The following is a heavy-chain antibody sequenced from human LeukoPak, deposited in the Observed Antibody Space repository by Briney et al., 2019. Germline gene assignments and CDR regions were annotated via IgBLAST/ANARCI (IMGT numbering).Heavy chain of an antibody. Sequence: ASVNVSCKASGGTFSSYAISWVRQAPGQGLEWMGGIIPIFGTANYAQKFQGRVTITADESTSTAYMELSSLRSEDTAVYYCARGGPYDYVWGSYRPDFDYWGQGTLVTVSS. J-gene: IGHJ4*02. D-gene: IGHD3-16*02. CDR1: GGTFSSYA. CDR2: IIPIFGTA. CDR3: ARGGPYDYVWGSYRPDFDY. V-gene: IGHV1-69*01.